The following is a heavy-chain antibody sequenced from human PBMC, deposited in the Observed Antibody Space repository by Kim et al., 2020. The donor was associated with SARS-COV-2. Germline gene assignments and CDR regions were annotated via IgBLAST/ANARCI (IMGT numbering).Heavy chain of an antibody. J-gene: IGHJ4*02. Sequence: SETLSLTCTVSGGSISSGGYYWSWIRQHPGKGLEWIGYIYYSGSTYYNPSLKSRVTISVDTSKNQFSLKLSSVTAADTAVYYCAREGSGYYYFDYWGQGTLVTVSS. CDR2: IYYSGST. CDR3: AREGSGYYYFDY. D-gene: IGHD3-22*01. V-gene: IGHV4-31*03. CDR1: GGSISSGGYY.